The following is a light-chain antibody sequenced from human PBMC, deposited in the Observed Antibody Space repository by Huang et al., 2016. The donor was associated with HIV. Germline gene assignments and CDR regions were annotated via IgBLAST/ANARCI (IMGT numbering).Light chain of an antibody. Sequence: EIVMTQSPATLSVSPGQRVTLSCRASRSISGNLAWFQLKPGQSPSLLIYGVSTSATAVPARFSGSGSGTDFTLTITSLQFEDFATYYCQQYNSGCTFGQGTKLDIK. J-gene: IGKJ2*02. V-gene: IGKV3-15*01. CDR2: GVS. CDR3: QQYNSGCT. CDR1: RSISGN.